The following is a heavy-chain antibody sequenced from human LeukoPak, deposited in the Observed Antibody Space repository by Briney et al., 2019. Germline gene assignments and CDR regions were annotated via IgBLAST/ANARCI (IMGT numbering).Heavy chain of an antibody. V-gene: IGHV3-23*01. D-gene: IGHD6-19*01. J-gene: IGHJ4*02. CDR3: AKDVTAVASTADYFDY. CDR1: GFTFSSYA. Sequence: PGGSLRLSCAASGFTFSSYAMSWVRQAPGKGLEWVSAISGSGGSTYYADSVKGRFTISRDNSKNTLYLQMNSLRAEDTAVYYCAKDVTAVASTADYFDYWGQGTLVTVSS. CDR2: ISGSGGST.